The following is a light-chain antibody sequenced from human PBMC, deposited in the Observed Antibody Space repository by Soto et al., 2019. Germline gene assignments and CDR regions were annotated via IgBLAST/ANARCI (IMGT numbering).Light chain of an antibody. V-gene: IGLV2-11*01. CDR1: NSDVGGYNY. CDR2: DVR. CDR3: CSYAGAYTLI. J-gene: IGLJ2*01. Sequence: QSALTQPRSVSGFPGQSVAISCTGTNSDVGGYNYVSWYQQHPGKASKLMIYDVREQPSGVPDRFSGSKSGNTASLTISGLQADDEADYYCCSYAGAYTLIFGGGTKLTVL.